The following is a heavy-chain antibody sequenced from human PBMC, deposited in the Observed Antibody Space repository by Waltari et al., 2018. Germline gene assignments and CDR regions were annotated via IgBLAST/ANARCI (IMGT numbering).Heavy chain of an antibody. CDR3: ASAGIVGAPGVDY. D-gene: IGHD1-26*01. V-gene: IGHV1-2*02. CDR1: GYTFTGYY. J-gene: IGHJ4*02. Sequence: QVQLAQYGAEVQKHGASVKVSCKASGYTFTGYYMHGVRQSPGQGLEWMGWINPNSGGTNYAQKFQGRVTMTRDTSISTAYMELSRLRSDDTAVYYCASAGIVGAPGVDYWGQGTLVTVSS. CDR2: INPNSGGT.